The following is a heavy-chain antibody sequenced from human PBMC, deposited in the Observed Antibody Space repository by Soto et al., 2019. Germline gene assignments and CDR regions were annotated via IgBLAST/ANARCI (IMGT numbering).Heavy chain of an antibody. J-gene: IGHJ4*02. V-gene: IGHV3-48*03. CDR2: ISSSGSPT. CDR3: ARDPKTSGGQHWAFNYFDS. CDR1: GFTFSNHE. Sequence: PGGSLRLSCAASGFTFSNHEMNWVRQAPGKGLEWVSYISSSGSPTYYADSVKGRFTISRDNSKSTLYLQVDSLRPEDAAVYYCARDPKTSGGQHWAFNYFDSWGQGTLVTVSS. D-gene: IGHD7-27*01.